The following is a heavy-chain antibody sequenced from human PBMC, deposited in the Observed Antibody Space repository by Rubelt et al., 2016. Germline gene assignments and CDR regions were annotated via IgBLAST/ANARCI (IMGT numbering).Heavy chain of an antibody. CDR3: ARTGLDCKNGVCYDY. Sequence: QVQLVQSGAEVKKPGATVKVSCKASGSTFTRNGFSWVRQAPGQGLEWMGWISGYNGNTHYAQKFQGRVTMATDTSTTTAYMELRSLRSDDTAVYYCARTGLDCKNGVCYDYWGQGTLVIVSS. CDR1: GSTFTRNG. V-gene: IGHV1-18*01. J-gene: IGHJ4*02. CDR2: ISGYNGNT. D-gene: IGHD2-8*01.